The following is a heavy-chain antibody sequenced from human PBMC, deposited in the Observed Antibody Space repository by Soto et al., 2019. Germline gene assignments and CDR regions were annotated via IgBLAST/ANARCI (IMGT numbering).Heavy chain of an antibody. V-gene: IGHV4-39*02. CDR3: ARDAWTAWYGMDV. J-gene: IGHJ6*02. CDR2: IYYSGST. CDR1: GGSISSSSYY. D-gene: IGHD1-1*01. Sequence: QLQLQESGPGLVKPSETLSLTCTVSGGSISSSSYYWGWIRQPPGKGLEWIGSIYYSGSTYYNPSIQSRVTISVDTSKNQFSLKLSSVTAADTAVYYCARDAWTAWYGMDVWGQGTTVTVSS.